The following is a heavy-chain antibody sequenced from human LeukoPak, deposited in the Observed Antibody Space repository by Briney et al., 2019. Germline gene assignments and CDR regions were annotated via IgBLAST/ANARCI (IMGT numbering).Heavy chain of an antibody. Sequence: PGGSLRLSCAGSGFTFSSYGMSWVRQTPGKGLEWVSAISGSGVSTYYVDSVKGRFTISRDNAENSLYLQMNSLRAEDTAVYYCARGYCSGGYCYPVLPDYYYYMDVWGKGTTVTVSS. J-gene: IGHJ6*03. D-gene: IGHD2-15*01. CDR1: GFTFSSYG. CDR3: ARGYCSGGYCYPVLPDYYYYMDV. V-gene: IGHV3-23*01. CDR2: ISGSGVST.